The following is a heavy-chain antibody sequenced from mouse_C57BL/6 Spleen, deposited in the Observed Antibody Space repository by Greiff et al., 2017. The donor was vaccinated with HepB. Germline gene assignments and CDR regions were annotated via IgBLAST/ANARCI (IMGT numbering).Heavy chain of an antibody. Sequence: QVQLQQSGPGLVQPSQSLSITCTVSGFSLTSYGVYWVRQSPGKGLEWLGVIWSGGSTDYNAAFISRLSISKDNSKSQVFFKMNSLQADDTAIYYCARKKSTGNWFAYWGQGTLVTVSA. CDR3: ARKKSTGNWFAY. CDR2: IWSGGST. J-gene: IGHJ3*01. CDR1: GFSLTSYG. V-gene: IGHV2-2*01.